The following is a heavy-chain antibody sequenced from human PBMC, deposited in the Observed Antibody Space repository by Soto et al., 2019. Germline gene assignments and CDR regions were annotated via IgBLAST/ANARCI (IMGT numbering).Heavy chain of an antibody. CDR2: INPNSGGT. V-gene: IGHV1-2*02. Sequence: QVQLVQSGAEVKKPGASVKVSCKASGYTFTGYYIHWVRQAPGQGLEWMGWINPNSGGTNYGQEVQGRVTMTRDTSISTAYMELSRLRSDDTAVYYCARDTAVADYYFDYWGQGTLVTVSS. CDR1: GYTFTGYY. D-gene: IGHD6-19*01. CDR3: ARDTAVADYYFDY. J-gene: IGHJ4*02.